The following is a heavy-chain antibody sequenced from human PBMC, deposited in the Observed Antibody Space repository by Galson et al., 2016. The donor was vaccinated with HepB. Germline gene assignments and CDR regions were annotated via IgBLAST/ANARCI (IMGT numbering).Heavy chain of an antibody. CDR3: AKERGFGIYRIGGFEI. D-gene: IGHD1-26*01. Sequence: SLRLSCAASGFAFSSLGMSWVRQAPGKGLEWVAFISGRGDSTYFAESVKGRFTISRDNSENTVYLQMNRLRVEDTAVYYCAKERGFGIYRIGGFEIWGQGTIVTVSS. CDR1: GFAFSSLG. J-gene: IGHJ3*02. V-gene: IGHV3-23*01. CDR2: ISGRGDST.